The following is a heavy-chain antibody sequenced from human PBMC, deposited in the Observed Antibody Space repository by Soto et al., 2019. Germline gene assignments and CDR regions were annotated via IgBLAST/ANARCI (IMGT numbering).Heavy chain of an antibody. CDR2: ISSSSSVI. CDR1: GFILSDCA. J-gene: IGHJ6*03. D-gene: IGHD7-27*01. Sequence: EVQLVESGGGLVQPGGSLRLSCATSGFILSDCAMNWVRQAPGKGLEWVSYISSSSSVIDYADSVKGRFTGSRDNARNSLYLQMNSLRAEDTAVYYCARDLRWGSNWYYYMDVWGKGTTVTVSS. V-gene: IGHV3-48*01. CDR3: ARDLRWGSNWYYYMDV.